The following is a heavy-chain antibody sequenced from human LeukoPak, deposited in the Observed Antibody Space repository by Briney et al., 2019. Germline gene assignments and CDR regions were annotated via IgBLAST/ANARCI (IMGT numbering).Heavy chain of an antibody. CDR2: IKQGGSTT. V-gene: IGHV3-7*01. CDR3: ARDFSATGSFDY. D-gene: IGHD6-13*01. J-gene: IGHJ4*02. CDR1: GFTLSTYW. Sequence: GGSLRLSCAASGFTLSTYWMHWVRQAPGKGLEWLANIKQGGSTTHYVDSVEGRFTISRDNARSALFLQMNWLRADDTAVYYRARDFSATGSFDYWGRGTLVTVSS.